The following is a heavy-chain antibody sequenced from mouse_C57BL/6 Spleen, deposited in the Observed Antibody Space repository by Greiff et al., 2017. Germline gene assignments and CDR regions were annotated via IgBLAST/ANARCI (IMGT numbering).Heavy chain of an antibody. D-gene: IGHD4-1*01. CDR2: IRNKANNHAT. Sequence: EVQLVESGGGLVQPGGSMKLSCAASGFTFSDAWMDWVRQSPEKGLEWVAEIRNKANNHATYYAESVKGRFTISRDDSKSSVYLQMNSLRAEDTGIYYCTTRDWDPFDYWGQGTTLTVSS. J-gene: IGHJ2*01. V-gene: IGHV6-6*01. CDR3: TTRDWDPFDY. CDR1: GFTFSDAW.